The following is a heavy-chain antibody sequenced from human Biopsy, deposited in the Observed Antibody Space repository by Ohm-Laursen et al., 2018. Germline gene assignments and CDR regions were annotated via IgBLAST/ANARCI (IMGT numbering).Heavy chain of an antibody. Sequence: SLRLSCTASGFTFSSYGMHWVRQAPGKGLEWVAAIWYDGSNKNYADSVKGRFTISRDNSKNTLYVQMNSLRGGDTAVYYCAKCMTGGSNYYFHHCGQGTLVTVSS. CDR3: AKCMTGGSNYYFHH. CDR1: GFTFSSYG. CDR2: IWYDGSNK. J-gene: IGHJ4*02. V-gene: IGHV3-33*06. D-gene: IGHD2-8*01.